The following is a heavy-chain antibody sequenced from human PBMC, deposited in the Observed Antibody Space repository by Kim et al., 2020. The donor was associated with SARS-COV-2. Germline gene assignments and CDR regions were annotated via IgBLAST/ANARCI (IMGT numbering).Heavy chain of an antibody. CDR2: T. Sequence: THYADSVQGQYTSSRDNSENTLYLRMNSMRVDDTAVYYCAKDVYYGSSVDYWGQGTLVTVSS. V-gene: IGHV3-23*01. CDR3: AKDVYYGSSVDY. J-gene: IGHJ4*02. D-gene: IGHD3-10*01.